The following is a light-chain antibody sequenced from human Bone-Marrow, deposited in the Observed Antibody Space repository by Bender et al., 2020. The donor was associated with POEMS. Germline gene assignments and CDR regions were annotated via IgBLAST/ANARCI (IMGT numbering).Light chain of an antibody. CDR2: QDT. CDR1: DLADKY. Sequence: SYEVTQPPSVSVSPGQTASITCSGDDLADKYVAWYQQKPGQSPVLVIYQDTKRPSGIPERFSGSNSGNTATLTISGTQAMDEADYYCQAWDTYSVIFGGGTKLTVL. J-gene: IGLJ2*01. V-gene: IGLV3-1*01. CDR3: QAWDTYSVI.